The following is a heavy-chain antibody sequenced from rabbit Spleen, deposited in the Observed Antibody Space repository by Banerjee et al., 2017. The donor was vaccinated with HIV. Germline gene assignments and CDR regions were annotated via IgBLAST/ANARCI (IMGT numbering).Heavy chain of an antibody. CDR3: ARDTSSSFSSYGMDL. Sequence: QSLEESGGDLVKPGASLTLTCTASGFSFSGNYYMCWFRQAPGKGLEWVACIYSSSDFTYYASWAKGRFTISKTSSTTVTLQVTSLTAADTATYFCARDTSSSFSSYGMDLWGPGTLVTV. V-gene: IGHV1S40*01. J-gene: IGHJ6*01. D-gene: IGHD1-1*01. CDR2: IYSSSDFT. CDR1: GFSFSGNYY.